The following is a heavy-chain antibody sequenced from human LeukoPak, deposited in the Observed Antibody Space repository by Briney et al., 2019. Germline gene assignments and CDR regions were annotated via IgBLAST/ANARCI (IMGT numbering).Heavy chain of an antibody. J-gene: IGHJ4*02. CDR2: IYYSGST. V-gene: IGHV4-59*01. Sequence: PSETLSLTCTVSGGSISRYYWSWIRQPPGRGLEWIGYIYYSGSTNYNPSLKSRVTISVDTSKNQFSLKLSSVTAADTAVYYCARGRYYFDYWGQGTLVTVSS. CDR3: ARGRYYFDY. CDR1: GGSISRYY.